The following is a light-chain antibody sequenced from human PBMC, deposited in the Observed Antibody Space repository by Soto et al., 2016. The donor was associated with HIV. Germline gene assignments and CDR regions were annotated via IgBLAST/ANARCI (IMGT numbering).Light chain of an antibody. J-gene: IGLJ2*01. CDR3: QSYDTSTADVV. V-gene: IGLV3-1*01. Sequence: SYELTQPPSVSVSPGQTTSITCSGNNLGNKYVHWYQQRPGQSPILVIYQNKKRPLGIPERFSASMSGDTATLSITGTQAMDEADYYRQSYDTSTADVVFGGGTKLTV. CDR1: NLGNKY. CDR2: QNK.